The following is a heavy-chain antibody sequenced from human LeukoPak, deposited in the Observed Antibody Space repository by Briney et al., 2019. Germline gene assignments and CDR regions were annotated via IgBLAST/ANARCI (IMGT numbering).Heavy chain of an antibody. Sequence: PGGSLRLSCAASGFTVSSNYMSWVRQAPGKGLEWVSVIYTGGSTSFSDSVKGRFTISRDNSKNTLYLQMNSLRAEDTAVYYCASLKMLHAGGWIDPWGQGTLVTVSS. CDR1: GFTVSSNY. CDR2: IYTGGST. CDR3: ASLKMLHAGGWIDP. J-gene: IGHJ5*02. V-gene: IGHV3-53*01. D-gene: IGHD3-16*01.